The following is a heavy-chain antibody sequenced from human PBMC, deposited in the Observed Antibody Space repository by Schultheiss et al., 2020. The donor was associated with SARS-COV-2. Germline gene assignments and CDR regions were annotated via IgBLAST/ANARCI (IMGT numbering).Heavy chain of an antibody. V-gene: IGHV4-38-2*01. CDR3: ARHVYCSGGSCYAAYYYYMDV. Sequence: GSLRLSCAVSGYSISSGHFWGWMRQPPGKGLEWIGTIHHGGSTYYNPSLKSRVTISVDTSKNQFSLKLSSVTAADTAVYYCARHVYCSGGSCYAAYYYYMDVWGKGTTVTVSS. J-gene: IGHJ6*03. CDR2: IHHGGST. D-gene: IGHD2-15*01. CDR1: GYSISSGHF.